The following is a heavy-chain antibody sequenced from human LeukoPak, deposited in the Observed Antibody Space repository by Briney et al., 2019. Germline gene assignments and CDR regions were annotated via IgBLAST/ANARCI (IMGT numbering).Heavy chain of an antibody. CDR3: ARGVYSSSWEDDAFDI. J-gene: IGHJ3*02. V-gene: IGHV3-21*01. CDR1: GFTFSSDS. D-gene: IGHD6-13*01. Sequence: PGGSLRLSCAASGFTFSSDSMNWVRQAPGKGLEWVSSISSSSSYIYYADSVKGRFTISRDNAKNSLYLQMDSLRTEGTSVCYCARGVYSSSWEDDAFDIWGARTRVSLSS. CDR2: ISSSSSYI.